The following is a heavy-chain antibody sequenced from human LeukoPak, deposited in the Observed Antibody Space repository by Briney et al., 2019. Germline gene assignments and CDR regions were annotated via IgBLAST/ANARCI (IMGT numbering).Heavy chain of an antibody. D-gene: IGHD4/OR15-4a*01. CDR2: IKPDSGAT. Sequence: GASLKVSCKASGYTFTVHYLHWLRQAPGQGLEWMGWIKPDSGATNFAQNFQGRVTMTSDTFINTAYMELSSLTSDDTAMYYCARDHDYGPDYWGQGTLVTVSA. J-gene: IGHJ4*02. V-gene: IGHV1-2*02. CDR1: GYTFTVHY. CDR3: ARDHDYGPDY.